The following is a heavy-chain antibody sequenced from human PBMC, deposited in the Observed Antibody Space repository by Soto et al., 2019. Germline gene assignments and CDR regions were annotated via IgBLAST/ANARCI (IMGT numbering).Heavy chain of an antibody. CDR2: ISSSGSFM. J-gene: IGHJ4*02. V-gene: IGHV3-21*06. D-gene: IGHD1-1*01. CDR3: ARDPPSGNTLDCSDS. Sequence: DVHLVESGGGLVKPGGSLRLSCAASGFRFSSDSMGWVRQAPGKGLEWVSSISSSGSFMNYADSVKGRFTISRDNAKNSLYLQMSGLKDEYTAVYYCARDPPSGNTLDCSDSWGQGTLVTVSS. CDR1: GFRFSSDS.